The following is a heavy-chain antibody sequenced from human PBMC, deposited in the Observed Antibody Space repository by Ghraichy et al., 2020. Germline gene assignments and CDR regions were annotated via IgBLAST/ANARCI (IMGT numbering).Heavy chain of an antibody. V-gene: IGHV4-4*09. CDR2: IYTSGST. D-gene: IGHD4-17*01. CDR3: ARHFPTVTRPYYYYYGMDV. CDR1: GGSISSYY. J-gene: IGHJ6*02. Sequence: SETLSLTCTVSGGSISSYYWSWIRQPPGKGLEWIGYIYTSGSTNYNPSLKSRVTISVDTSKNQFSLKLSSVTAADTAVYYCARHFPTVTRPYYYYYGMDVWGQGTTVTVSS.